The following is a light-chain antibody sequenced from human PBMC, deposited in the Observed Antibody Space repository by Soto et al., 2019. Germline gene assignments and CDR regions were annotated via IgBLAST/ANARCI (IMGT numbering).Light chain of an antibody. CDR1: QSVSSY. CDR3: QQRSNWPPT. V-gene: IGKV3-11*01. Sequence: EIVLTQSPSTLSLSPGERATLSCRASQSVSSYLAWYQQRPGQAPRLLIYDASKRATGIPAKFSGSGSGTDFTLTISTLEPEDFAVYYCQQRSNWPPTFGGGTKVDIK. CDR2: DAS. J-gene: IGKJ4*01.